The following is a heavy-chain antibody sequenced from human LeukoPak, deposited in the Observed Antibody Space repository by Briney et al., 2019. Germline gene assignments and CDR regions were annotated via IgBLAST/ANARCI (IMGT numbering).Heavy chain of an antibody. CDR2: ISYDGSNK. J-gene: IGHJ6*02. CDR1: GFTFSSYG. V-gene: IGHV3-30*18. CDR3: AKAFRSGPLYGMDV. Sequence: PGRSLRLSCAASGFTFSSYGMHWVRQAPGKGLEWVAVISYDGSNKYYADSVKGRFTISRDNSKNTLYLQMNRLRAEDTAVYYCAKAFRSGPLYGMDVWGQGTTVTVSS. D-gene: IGHD3-3*01.